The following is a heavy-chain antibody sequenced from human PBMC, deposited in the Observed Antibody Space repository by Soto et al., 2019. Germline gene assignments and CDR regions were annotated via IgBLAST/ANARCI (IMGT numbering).Heavy chain of an antibody. CDR3: AKEAGGGIGMATSYFDY. J-gene: IGHJ4*02. Sequence: PGGSLRLSCATYGFTFSVYGIHWVRRAPGKGLEWVAMITAGGTSTYYADSVKGRFTISRDNSKSMLDLHMNSLRADDTAIYYCAKEAGGGIGMATSYFDYWGQGTPVTVSS. V-gene: IGHV3-30*18. CDR1: GFTFSVYG. CDR2: ITAGGTST. D-gene: IGHD1-26*01.